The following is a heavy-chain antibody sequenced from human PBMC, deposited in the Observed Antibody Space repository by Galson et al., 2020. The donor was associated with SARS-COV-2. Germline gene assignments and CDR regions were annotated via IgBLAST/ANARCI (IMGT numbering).Heavy chain of an antibody. V-gene: IGHV1-2*04. CDR3: ARETEMATFNYFDY. CDR1: GYTFTAYY. D-gene: IGHD5-12*01. Sequence: ASVKVSCKTSGYTFTAYYIHWVRQAPGQGLEWMGWINPNSGGTNYAQKFQGWVTMTRDTSISTAYMELSRLKSDDTAVYYCARETEMATFNYFDYWGQGPLVAVSS. J-gene: IGHJ4*02. CDR2: INPNSGGT.